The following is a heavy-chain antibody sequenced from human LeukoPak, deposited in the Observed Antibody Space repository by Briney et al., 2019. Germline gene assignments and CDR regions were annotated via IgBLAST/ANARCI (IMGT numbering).Heavy chain of an antibody. Sequence: GGSLRLSCAASGFTFSSYFWMHWVRQAPGKGLVWVSRIKSDGSSSTYADSVKGRFTVSRDNAKNSLYLQMNSLRAEDTAVYYCARDLLKAVAGRGVRDYWGQGTLVTVSS. CDR1: GFTFSSYFW. J-gene: IGHJ4*02. CDR2: IKSDGSSS. V-gene: IGHV3-74*01. CDR3: ARDLLKAVAGRGVRDY. D-gene: IGHD6-19*01.